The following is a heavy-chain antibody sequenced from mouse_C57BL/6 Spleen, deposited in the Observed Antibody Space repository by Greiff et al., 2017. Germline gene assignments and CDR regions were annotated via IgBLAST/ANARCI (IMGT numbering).Heavy chain of an antibody. Sequence: VQLQQSGAELVRLGASVKLSCTASGFNIKDDYMHWVKQRPEQGLEWIGWIDPENGDTEYASKFQGKATITADTSSNTAYLQLSSLTSEDTAVYYCTTGLPYAMDYWGQGTSVTVSS. CDR3: TTGLPYAMDY. V-gene: IGHV14-4*01. D-gene: IGHD2-4*01. CDR2: IDPENGDT. CDR1: GFNIKDDY. J-gene: IGHJ4*01.